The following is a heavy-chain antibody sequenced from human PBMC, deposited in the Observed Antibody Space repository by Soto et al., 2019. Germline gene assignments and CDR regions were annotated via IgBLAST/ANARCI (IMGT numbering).Heavy chain of an antibody. Sequence: QVQLVESGGGVVQPGRSLRISCAVSGFIFKNYALNWVRQATGKGLEWVASITREGHNKYYADSVKGRFTISRDNSKNALSLEMTALRVEDSSVYYYSKSSGGRSSVGMDYWGAGSLVTVSS. CDR3: SKSSGGRSSVGMDY. J-gene: IGHJ4*02. V-gene: IGHV3-30*04. CDR1: GFIFKNYA. D-gene: IGHD3-22*01. CDR2: ITREGHNK.